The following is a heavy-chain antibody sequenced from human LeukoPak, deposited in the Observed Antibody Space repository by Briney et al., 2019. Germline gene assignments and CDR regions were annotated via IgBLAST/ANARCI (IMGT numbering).Heavy chain of an antibody. J-gene: IGHJ4*02. V-gene: IGHV4-34*01. CDR2: INHSGST. CDR3: ARAGPRLYDFWSGYYRFDY. D-gene: IGHD3-3*01. CDR1: GFTFSNAW. Sequence: GSLRLSCAASGFTFSNAWMSWVRQPPGKGLEWIGEINHSGSTNYNPSLKSRVTISVDTSKNQFSLKLSSVTAADTAVYYCARAGPRLYDFWSGYYRFDYWGQGTLVTVSS.